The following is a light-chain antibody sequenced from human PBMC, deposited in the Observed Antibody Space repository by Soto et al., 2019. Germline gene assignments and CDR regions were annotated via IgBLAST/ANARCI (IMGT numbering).Light chain of an antibody. CDR1: SSNIGSNY. Sequence: QAVVTQPPSASGTPGQRVTISCSGSSSNIGSNYVYWYQQLPGTAPKLLIYRNNQRPSGVPDRFSGSKSGTSASLAISGLQAEDEADYYCSSYTSSRGVFGTGTKLTVL. J-gene: IGLJ1*01. CDR2: RNN. CDR3: SSYTSSRGV. V-gene: IGLV1-47*01.